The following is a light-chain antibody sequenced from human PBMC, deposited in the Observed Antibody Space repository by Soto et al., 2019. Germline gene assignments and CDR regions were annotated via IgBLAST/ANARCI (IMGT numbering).Light chain of an antibody. CDR2: GAS. CDR1: QSVRSSY. CDR3: QQYGSSPPT. V-gene: IGKV3-20*01. Sequence: IVLTQSPGTLSLSPGERATLSCRASQSVRSSYLAWYQQKPRQAPRLLIYGASSRATGTPDRFSGSGSGTDFTLTISRLEPEDFAVYYCQQYGSSPPTFGQGTKVDIK. J-gene: IGKJ1*01.